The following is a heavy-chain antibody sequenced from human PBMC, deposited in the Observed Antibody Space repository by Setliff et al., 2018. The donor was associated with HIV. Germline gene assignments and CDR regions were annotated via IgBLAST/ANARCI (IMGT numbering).Heavy chain of an antibody. V-gene: IGHV1-69*06. D-gene: IGHD2-21*02. CDR2: IIPIFGTA. Sequence: SVKVSCKASGGTFSSYAISWVRQAPGQGLEWMGRIIPIFGTANYAQKFQGRVTITADKSTSTAYMELSSLRSEDTAVYYCASIDCGGDCYSYYYYGMDVWGQGTTVTVSS. CDR3: ASIDCGGDCYSYYYYGMDV. J-gene: IGHJ6*02. CDR1: GGTFSSYA.